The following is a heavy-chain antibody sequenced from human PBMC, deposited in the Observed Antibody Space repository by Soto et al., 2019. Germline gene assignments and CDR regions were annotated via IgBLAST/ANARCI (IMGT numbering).Heavy chain of an antibody. CDR2: ISSSSSYI. Sequence: GGSLRLSCAASGFTFSSYSMNWVRQAPGKGLEWVSSISSSSSYIYYADSVKGRFTISRDNAKNSLYLQMNSLRAEDTAVYYCASGGNSSSSNAFDIWGQGTMVTVSS. CDR1: GFTFSSYS. D-gene: IGHD6-13*01. J-gene: IGHJ3*02. V-gene: IGHV3-21*01. CDR3: ASGGNSSSSNAFDI.